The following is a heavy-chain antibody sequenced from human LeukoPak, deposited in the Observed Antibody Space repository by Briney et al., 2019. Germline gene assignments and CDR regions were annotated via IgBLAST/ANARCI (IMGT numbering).Heavy chain of an antibody. Sequence: SSETLSLTCTVSGGSICSYYWSWIRQSAGKGLEWIGRIYTSGSTNYNPSLKSRVTMSVDTSKNQFSLKLSSVTAADTAVYYCAREGRSVTIFGVVLYYFDYWGQGTLVTVSS. CDR1: GGSICSYY. D-gene: IGHD3-3*01. CDR2: IYTSGST. V-gene: IGHV4-4*07. J-gene: IGHJ4*02. CDR3: AREGRSVTIFGVVLYYFDY.